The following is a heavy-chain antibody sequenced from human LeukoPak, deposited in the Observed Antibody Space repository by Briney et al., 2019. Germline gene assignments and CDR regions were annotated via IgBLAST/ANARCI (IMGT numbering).Heavy chain of an antibody. D-gene: IGHD6-19*01. V-gene: IGHV3-15*01. Sequence: GGSLRLSCAASGFTFNNAWMNWVRQAPGEGLEWVGRIKSKTDGGTTDYAAPVKGRFTISRDDSKNTLYLQMNSLKADDTAVYYCTRYSSSGWVWGQGTLVTVSS. CDR1: GFTFNNAW. CDR3: TRYSSSGWV. CDR2: IKSKTDGGTT. J-gene: IGHJ4*02.